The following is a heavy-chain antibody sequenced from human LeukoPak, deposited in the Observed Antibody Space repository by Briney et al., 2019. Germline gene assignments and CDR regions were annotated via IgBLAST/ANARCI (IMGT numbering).Heavy chain of an antibody. V-gene: IGHV3-21*01. D-gene: IGHD1-26*01. Sequence: GGSLRLSCAASGFNFSTYSMNWVRQAPGKGLEWVSSIDFRSGDSFYADSVKGRFAISRDNAKRSLYLQMHSLRAEDTAVYYCARPEHLGAAITDAFDIWGQGTMVTVSS. CDR2: IDFRSGDS. CDR3: ARPEHLGAAITDAFDI. CDR1: GFNFSTYS. J-gene: IGHJ3*02.